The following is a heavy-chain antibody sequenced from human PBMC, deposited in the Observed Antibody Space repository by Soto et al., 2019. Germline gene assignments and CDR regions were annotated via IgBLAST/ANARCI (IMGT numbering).Heavy chain of an antibody. J-gene: IGHJ4*02. CDR3: ASEAYCGGDCYLYYFDY. CDR1: GGTFSSYA. CDR2: IIPIFGTT. D-gene: IGHD2-21*02. Sequence: ASVKVSCKASGGTFSSYAISWVRQAPGQGLEWMGGIIPIFGTTNYAQKFQGRVTITADESTSTAYMELSSLRSEDTAGYYCASEAYCGGDCYLYYFDYWGQGTLVTVSS. V-gene: IGHV1-69*13.